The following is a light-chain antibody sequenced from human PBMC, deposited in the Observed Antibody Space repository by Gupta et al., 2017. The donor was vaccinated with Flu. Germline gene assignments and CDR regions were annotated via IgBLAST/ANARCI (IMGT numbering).Light chain of an antibody. J-gene: IGLJ3*02. CDR1: SGHSSYA. Sequence: SGHSSYAIAWHQQQPEKGPRYLMKLNSDGSHSKGDGIPDRFSGSSSGAERYLTISSLQSEDEADFYCQTWGTGPWVFGGGTKLTVL. CDR2: LNSDGSH. V-gene: IGLV4-69*01. CDR3: QTWGTGPWV.